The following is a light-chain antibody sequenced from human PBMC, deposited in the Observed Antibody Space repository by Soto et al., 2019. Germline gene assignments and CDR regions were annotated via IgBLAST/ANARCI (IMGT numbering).Light chain of an antibody. Sequence: VVMPQSHSTLSVSPGERSTLSCMASQSVSSNLAWYQQKPGQAPRLLIYGASTRATGIPARFSGSGSGTDFTLTISSLQPEDFAVYYCQQDYNLPWTFGQGTKVDIK. V-gene: IGKV3-15*01. CDR3: QQDYNLPWT. CDR2: GAS. CDR1: QSVSSN. J-gene: IGKJ1*01.